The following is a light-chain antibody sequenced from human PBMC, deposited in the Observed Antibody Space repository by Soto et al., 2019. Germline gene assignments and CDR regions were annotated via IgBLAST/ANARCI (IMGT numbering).Light chain of an antibody. CDR3: QQYNSYSRT. J-gene: IGKJ1*01. CDR1: QSISSW. CDR2: DAS. V-gene: IGKV1-5*01. Sequence: DIQMTQYPSTLSASVGDRVTITCVASQSISSWLAWYQQKPGKAPKLLIYDASSLESGVTSRFSGSGSGTEFTLTISSLQPDDFATYYCQQYNSYSRTFGQGTKVDIK.